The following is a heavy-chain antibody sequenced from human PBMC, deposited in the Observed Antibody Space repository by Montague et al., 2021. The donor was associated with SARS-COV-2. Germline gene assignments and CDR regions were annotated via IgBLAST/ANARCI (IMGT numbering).Heavy chain of an antibody. CDR3: ARALPGGWWAFDY. CDR1: DGSINNYY. D-gene: IGHD6-19*01. J-gene: IGHJ4*02. V-gene: IGHV4-59*01. CDR2: IYYSGST. Sequence: SETLSLTCTVSDGSINNYYWSWIRQPPGKGLEWIGDIYYSGSTNYNPSLKSRVTISVDTSKNQFYLKLSSVTAADTAVYYCARALPGGWWAFDYWGQGTLVAVSS.